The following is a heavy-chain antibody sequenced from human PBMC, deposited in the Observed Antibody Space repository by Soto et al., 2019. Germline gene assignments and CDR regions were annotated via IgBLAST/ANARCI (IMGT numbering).Heavy chain of an antibody. V-gene: IGHV4-39*01. D-gene: IGHD4-17*01. CDR3: AKRAYGDPYDP. CDR1: GGSITSSGFW. CDR2: IYDTGNT. Sequence: HLQLQESGPGLVKSSETLSLTCAVSGGSITSSGFWWSLIRQPPGKGLEWIGTIYDTGNTFYNPSLRGRVTISADTSRNEFALNFNSVTAADTAVYYCAKRAYGDPYDPWGPGTLVTVSS. J-gene: IGHJ5*02.